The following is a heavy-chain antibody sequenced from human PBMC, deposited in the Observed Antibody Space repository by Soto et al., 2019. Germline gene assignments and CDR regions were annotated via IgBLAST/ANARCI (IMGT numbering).Heavy chain of an antibody. CDR3: ARPIAAVGTRPLYYYGLDV. CDR1: GFTFSTYG. V-gene: IGHV3-33*01. J-gene: IGHJ6*02. Sequence: GGSLRLSCAASGFTFSTYGMHRVRQAPGKGLEWVAVIWYDGNNKYYADSVKGRFTISRDNSKSTMYLQMNSLGAEDTAVYYCARPIAAVGTRPLYYYGLDVWGPGTTVTVSS. D-gene: IGHD6-13*01. CDR2: IWYDGNNK.